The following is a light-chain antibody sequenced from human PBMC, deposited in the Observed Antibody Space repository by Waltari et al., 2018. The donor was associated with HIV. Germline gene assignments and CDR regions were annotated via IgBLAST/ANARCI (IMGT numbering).Light chain of an antibody. V-gene: IGKV3-20*01. CDR1: QSVTNRF. CDR3: QQYYSYPQN. Sequence: ETVLTQSPGTLSLSPGQRATLSCRASQSVTNRFLAWYQQRPGQAPRLLIYGTSGRAPGIPDRFSGSGSGTDFTLTISRLEPEDFALYYCQQYYSYPQNFGQGTKLEIK. CDR2: GTS. J-gene: IGKJ2*01.